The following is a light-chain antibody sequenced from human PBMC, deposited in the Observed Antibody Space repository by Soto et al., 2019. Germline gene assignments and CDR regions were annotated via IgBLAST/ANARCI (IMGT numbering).Light chain of an antibody. CDR3: QQYGSSPFT. V-gene: IGKV3-20*01. CDR2: GAS. Sequence: EIVLTQSPGTLSLSPGERATLSCRASQSVTSNYLDWYQQKPGQAPRLLIYGASSRATGIPDRFSGSGSGTDFTLSISRLEPEDFAVFYCQQYGSSPFTFGPGTKVDIK. CDR1: QSVTSNY. J-gene: IGKJ3*01.